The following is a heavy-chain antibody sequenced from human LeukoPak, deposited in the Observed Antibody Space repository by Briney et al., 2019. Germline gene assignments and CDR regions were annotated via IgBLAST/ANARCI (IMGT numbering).Heavy chain of an antibody. J-gene: IGHJ4*02. D-gene: IGHD1-1*01. V-gene: IGHV3-74*01. Sequence: GGSLRLSSAASGFNFRNYWMHWVRQAPGKGLVWVSRINSDGSSTSYADSVKGRFTISRDNAENTLYLQINSLRAEDTAVYYCATDEAATGRPDYWGQGTLVTDSS. CDR1: GFNFRNYW. CDR3: ATDEAATGRPDY. CDR2: INSDGSST.